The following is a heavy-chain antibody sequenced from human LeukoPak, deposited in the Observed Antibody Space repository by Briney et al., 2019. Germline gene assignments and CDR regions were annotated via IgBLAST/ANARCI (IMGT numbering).Heavy chain of an antibody. D-gene: IGHD6-19*01. J-gene: IGHJ5*02. CDR1: GFTFSSYW. CDR2: IKQDGSEK. Sequence: GGFLRLSCAASGFTFSSYWMSWVRQAPGKGLEWVANIKQDGSEKYYVDSVKGRYTISRDNARNSLYLQMNSLRAEDTAVYYCVRSSSGSLGGSWGQGTLVTVSS. CDR3: VRSSSGSLGGS. V-gene: IGHV3-7*03.